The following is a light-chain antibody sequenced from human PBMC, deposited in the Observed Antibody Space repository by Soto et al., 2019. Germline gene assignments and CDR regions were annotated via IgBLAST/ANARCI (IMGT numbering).Light chain of an antibody. V-gene: IGKV1-8*01. CDR3: QQYYSYPWT. J-gene: IGKJ1*01. Sequence: AIRMTQSPSSFSASTGDRVTITCRASQGISNYLAWYQQKPGRAPNLLIYTASTLQSGVPSRFTGSGSGTDFTLTISSLQSEEFATYYCQQYYSYPWTFGQGTKVEIK. CDR1: QGISNY. CDR2: TAS.